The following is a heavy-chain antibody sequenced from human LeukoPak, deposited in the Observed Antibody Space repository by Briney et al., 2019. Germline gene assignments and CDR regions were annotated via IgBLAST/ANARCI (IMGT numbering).Heavy chain of an antibody. CDR1: GGTFSSYA. Sequence: ASVKVSCKASGGTFSSYAISWVRQAPGQGLEWMGGIIPIFGTANYAQKFQGRVTMTRDTSTSTVYMELSSLRSEDTAVYYCARDNYYDSSGYTFDPWGQGTLVTVSS. D-gene: IGHD3-22*01. CDR3: ARDNYYDSSGYTFDP. V-gene: IGHV1-69*05. CDR2: IIPIFGTA. J-gene: IGHJ5*02.